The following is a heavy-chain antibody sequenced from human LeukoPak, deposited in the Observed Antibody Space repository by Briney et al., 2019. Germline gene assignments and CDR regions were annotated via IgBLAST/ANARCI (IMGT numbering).Heavy chain of an antibody. CDR1: GFTFSSYS. Sequence: GGSLRLSCAASGFTFSSYSMNWVRQAPGKGLEWVSSISSSSSYIYYADSVKGRFTISRDNAKNSLYLQMNSLRAEDTAVYYCARDLIEQQLVHFDYWGPETLVTVSS. V-gene: IGHV3-21*01. D-gene: IGHD6-13*01. CDR2: ISSSSSYI. J-gene: IGHJ4*02. CDR3: ARDLIEQQLVHFDY.